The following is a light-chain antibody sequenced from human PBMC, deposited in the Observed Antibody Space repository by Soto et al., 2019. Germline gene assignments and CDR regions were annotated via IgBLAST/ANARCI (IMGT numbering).Light chain of an antibody. CDR3: SSYTTSTPYV. J-gene: IGLJ1*01. CDR2: EVT. CDR1: SSDVGAYNF. V-gene: IGLV2-14*01. Sequence: SVLTQPASVSGSPGQSITISCTGTSSDVGAYNFVSWYQHHPGRAPKLIIYEVTIRPSGVSNRFSGSKSGNTASLTISGHQAEDEADYYCSSYTTSTPYVFGSGTKLTVL.